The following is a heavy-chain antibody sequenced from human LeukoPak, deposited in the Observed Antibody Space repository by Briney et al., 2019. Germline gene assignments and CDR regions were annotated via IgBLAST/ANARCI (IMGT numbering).Heavy chain of an antibody. CDR1: GFTFSRYG. J-gene: IGHJ4*02. Sequence: GGSLRLSCAASGFTFSRYGMHWVRQAPGKGLEWVAVISYDGSNKYYADSVKGRFTISRDNAKNTVYLQMNSLRAEDTAVYYCVRDWGYDSSGYWQKYFDTWGQGTLVTVSS. D-gene: IGHD3-22*01. CDR2: ISYDGSNK. CDR3: VRDWGYDSSGYWQKYFDT. V-gene: IGHV3-33*05.